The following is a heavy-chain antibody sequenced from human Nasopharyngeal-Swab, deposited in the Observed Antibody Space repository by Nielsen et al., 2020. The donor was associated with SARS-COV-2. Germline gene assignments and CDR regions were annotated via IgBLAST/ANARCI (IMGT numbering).Heavy chain of an antibody. CDR2: ISYDGSNK. Sequence: GGSLRLSCAASGFTFSSYAMHWVRQAPGKGLEWVAVISYDGSNKYYADSVKGRFTISRDNSKNTLYLQMNSLRAEDTAVYYRARGSSSYYFDYWGQGTLVTVSS. CDR3: ARGSSSYYFDY. CDR1: GFTFSSYA. J-gene: IGHJ4*02. D-gene: IGHD6-6*01. V-gene: IGHV3-30-3*01.